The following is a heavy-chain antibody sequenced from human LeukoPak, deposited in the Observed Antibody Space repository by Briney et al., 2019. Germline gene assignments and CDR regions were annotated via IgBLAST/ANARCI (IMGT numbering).Heavy chain of an antibody. D-gene: IGHD3-22*01. Sequence: GASVKVSCKASGYTFTGYYMHWVRQAPGQGLEWMGWINPNSGGTNYAQKFQGRVTMTRDTSISTVYMELSRLRSDDTAVYYCARDGVGEDDSSVNWGQGTLVTVSS. J-gene: IGHJ4*02. CDR3: ARDGVGEDDSSVN. V-gene: IGHV1-2*02. CDR1: GYTFTGYY. CDR2: INPNSGGT.